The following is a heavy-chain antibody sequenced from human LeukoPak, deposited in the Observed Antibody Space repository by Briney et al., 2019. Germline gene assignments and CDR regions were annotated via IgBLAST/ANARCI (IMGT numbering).Heavy chain of an antibody. D-gene: IGHD2-21*02. CDR2: IYYSGST. CDR3: AIDLGCGGDCYAFDI. Sequence: SETLSLTCTVSGGSISSYYWSWIRQPPGKGLEWIGYIYYSGSTNYNPSLKSRVTISVDTSKNQFSLKLSSVTAADTAVYYCAIDLGCGGDCYAFDIWGQGTMVTVSS. V-gene: IGHV4-59*01. J-gene: IGHJ3*02. CDR1: GGSISSYY.